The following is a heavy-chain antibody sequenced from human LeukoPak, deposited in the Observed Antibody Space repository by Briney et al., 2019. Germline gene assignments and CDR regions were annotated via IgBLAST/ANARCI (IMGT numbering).Heavy chain of an antibody. CDR3: ANLYGDTAMVSPRYYYGMDV. CDR2: ISYDGSNK. Sequence: PGRSLRLSCAASGFTFSSYGMHWVRQAPGKGLEWVAVISYDGSNKYYADSVKGRFTISRDNSKNTLYLQMNSLRAEDTAVYYCANLYGDTAMVSPRYYYGMDVWGQGTTVAVPS. V-gene: IGHV3-30*18. CDR1: GFTFSSYG. D-gene: IGHD5-18*01. J-gene: IGHJ6*02.